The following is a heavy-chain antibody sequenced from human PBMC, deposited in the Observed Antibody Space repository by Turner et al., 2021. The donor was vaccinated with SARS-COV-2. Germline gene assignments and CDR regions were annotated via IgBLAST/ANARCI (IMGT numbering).Heavy chain of an antibody. CDR3: ARVGIAARPDFDY. Sequence: EVQLVESGGNLVQPGGSLRLSCAVSGFTVSSNYMSWVRQAPGKGLEWVSVIYSGGSTYYADSVKGRFTISRDNSKNILYLQMNSLRAEDTAMYYCARVGIAARPDFDYWGQGTLVTVSS. J-gene: IGHJ4*02. V-gene: IGHV3-66*01. CDR2: IYSGGST. CDR1: GFTVSSNY. D-gene: IGHD6-6*01.